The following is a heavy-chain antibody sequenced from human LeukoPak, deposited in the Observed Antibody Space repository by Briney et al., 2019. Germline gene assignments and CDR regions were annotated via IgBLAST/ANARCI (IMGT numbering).Heavy chain of an antibody. J-gene: IGHJ4*02. CDR3: AKTALSTSAWYPYYFDY. V-gene: IGHV3-30-3*02. CDR1: GFTFRVYA. CDR2: ISYDGSNQ. Sequence: GRSLSLSCAASGFTFRVYAKHWVRQAPGKGLEWVALISYDGSNQYYADSVKGRFTISRDNSKNTLYLQMNSLRAEDTAFYFCAKTALSTSAWYPYYFDYWGQGTLVTVSS. D-gene: IGHD6-19*01.